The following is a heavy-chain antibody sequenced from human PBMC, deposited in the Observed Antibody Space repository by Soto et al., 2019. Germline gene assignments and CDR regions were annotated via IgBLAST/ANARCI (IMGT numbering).Heavy chain of an antibody. J-gene: IGHJ5*02. Sequence: EVQLVESGGGLVQPGGSLRLSCAASGFTFSSYWMSWVRQAPGKGLEWVANIKQDGSEKYYVDSVKGRFTISRDNAKNSLYLQMNSLRAEDTAVYYCARDLTIAARRNWFDPWGQGTLVTVSS. D-gene: IGHD6-6*01. V-gene: IGHV3-7*01. CDR2: IKQDGSEK. CDR3: ARDLTIAARRNWFDP. CDR1: GFTFSSYW.